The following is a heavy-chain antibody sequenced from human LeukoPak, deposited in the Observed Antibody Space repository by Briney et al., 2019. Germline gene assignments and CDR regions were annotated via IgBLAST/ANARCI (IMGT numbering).Heavy chain of an antibody. CDR3: AKGTGGWGESAP. CDR1: GFTFNNYA. Sequence: GGSLRLSCAASGFTFNNYAMNWVRQAPGKGLEWVSVVSGSGGSTYYADSVKGRFTISRDNSKKTLYLEMNSLRAEDTAVYFCAKGTGGWGESAPWGQGTLVIVSS. J-gene: IGHJ5*02. CDR2: VSGSGGST. D-gene: IGHD6-19*01. V-gene: IGHV3-23*01.